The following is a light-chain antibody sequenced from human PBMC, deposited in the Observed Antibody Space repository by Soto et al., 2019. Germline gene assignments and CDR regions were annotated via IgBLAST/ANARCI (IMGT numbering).Light chain of an antibody. CDR2: EDN. V-gene: IGLV6-57*01. CDR3: QSDDATNQV. J-gene: IGLJ2*01. Sequence: FMLTQPHSGSVALGKTGISSCSRSSGSIASNYVQWYQQRAGSCPMTVLYEDNQRPSGVPDRLFGYLDSPSNSASLTISGLETPDDPDYYCQSDDATNQVFGAGTTLTVL. CDR1: SGSIASNY.